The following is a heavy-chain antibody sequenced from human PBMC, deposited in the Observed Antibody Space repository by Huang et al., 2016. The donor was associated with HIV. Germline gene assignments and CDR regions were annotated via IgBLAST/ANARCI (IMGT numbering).Heavy chain of an antibody. CDR2: ISYDAKTK. V-gene: IGHV3-30*18. CDR3: AKGGSAAAVLDF. J-gene: IGHJ4*02. Sequence: QVQLVESGGGVVQPGRSLRISCAAAGFTFSSYGMHWVRQAPRKGLEWVAVISYDAKTKYYADSVKGRFSISRDNSKTTVYLQLNSLRLEDTAVYYCAKGGSAAAVLDFWGQGTLVTVSS. D-gene: IGHD6-13*01. CDR1: GFTFSSYG.